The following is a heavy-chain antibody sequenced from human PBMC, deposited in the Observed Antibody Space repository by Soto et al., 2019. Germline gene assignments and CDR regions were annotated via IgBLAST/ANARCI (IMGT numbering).Heavy chain of an antibody. CDR1: GFTFSSYG. D-gene: IGHD3-3*01. CDR3: ARVSQVAFFGVAPYYFYGMDV. V-gene: IGHV3-33*01. Sequence: QVQLVESGGGVVQPGRSLRLSCAASGFTFSSYGMHWVRQAPGKGLEWVAVIWYDGSNKYYADSVKGRFTISRDNSKNTLYLQMNSLRAEDTAVYYWARVSQVAFFGVAPYYFYGMDVWGQGTTVTVSS. CDR2: IWYDGSNK. J-gene: IGHJ6*02.